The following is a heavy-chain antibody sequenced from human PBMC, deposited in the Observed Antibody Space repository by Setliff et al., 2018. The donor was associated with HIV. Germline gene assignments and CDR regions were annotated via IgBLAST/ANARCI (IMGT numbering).Heavy chain of an antibody. CDR3: ARGPVVVIPPDVEAFDI. CDR1: GYTFSSNY. J-gene: IGHJ3*02. Sequence: ASVKVSCKASGYTFSSNYMHWVRQAPGQGLEWMGLINPTGDITFYPQKFQARVTMTRDTSTNTVYMELTNLLSEDTAVYFCARGPVVVIPPDVEAFDIWGQGTMVTVSS. CDR2: INPTGDIT. V-gene: IGHV1-46*01. D-gene: IGHD3-22*01.